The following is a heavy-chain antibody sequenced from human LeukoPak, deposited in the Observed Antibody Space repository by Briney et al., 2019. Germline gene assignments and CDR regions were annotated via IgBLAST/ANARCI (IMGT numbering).Heavy chain of an antibody. CDR3: VMAYYDSSGYYPQARLDY. Sequence: GASVKVSCKASGYTFTSYDINWVRQATGQGLEWMGWMNPNSGSTGYAQKFQGRVTMTRNTSISTAYMELSSLRSEDTAVYYCVMAYYDSSGYYPQARLDYWGQGTLVTVSS. J-gene: IGHJ4*02. CDR2: MNPNSGST. D-gene: IGHD3-22*01. CDR1: GYTFTSYD. V-gene: IGHV1-8*01.